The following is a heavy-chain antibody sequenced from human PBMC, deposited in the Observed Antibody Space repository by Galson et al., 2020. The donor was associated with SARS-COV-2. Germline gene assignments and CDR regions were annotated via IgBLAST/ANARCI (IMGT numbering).Heavy chain of an antibody. D-gene: IGHD3-10*01. V-gene: IGHV3-48*02. J-gene: IGHJ6*02. CDR2: ISSSSSTT. CDR3: ERGSGSYSKYGVDV. CDR1: GFTFSSYG. Sequence: AGSLRLSCAASGFTFSSYGMNWVRQAPGKGLEWVSYISSSSSTTYYADSVKGRFTISRDGAKNSLYLQMNSLRDEDTAVYYCERGSGSYSKYGVDVWGQGTTVTVSS.